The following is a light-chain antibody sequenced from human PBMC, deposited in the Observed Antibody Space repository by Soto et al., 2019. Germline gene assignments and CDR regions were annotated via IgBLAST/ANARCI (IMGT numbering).Light chain of an antibody. CDR1: QSISGW. CDR2: DAS. V-gene: IGKV1-5*01. J-gene: IGKJ1*01. Sequence: DIQMTQSPSSLSASVGDRVTITCRASQSISGWLAWYQQKPGKAPNLLIFDASSLESGVPSRFSGSGSGTDFTLTISSLHPDDFGTYYCQQYNTYSPWTLGQGTKVEIK. CDR3: QQYNTYSPWT.